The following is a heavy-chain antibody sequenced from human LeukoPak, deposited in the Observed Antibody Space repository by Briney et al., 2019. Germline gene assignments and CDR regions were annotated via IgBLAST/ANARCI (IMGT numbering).Heavy chain of an antibody. V-gene: IGHV4-39*01. CDR3: ARGLVGYCSSTSCLLGLSERLYAFDI. CDR1: GGSITISTTYY. J-gene: IGHJ3*02. CDR2: IFYSTST. Sequence: SETLSLTCILSGGSITISTTYYWGSIRQPPGRWLGWIGIIFYSTSTNYNPSLTSRPTISVDTSNNQFSLKLSSVTAADTAVYYCARGLVGYCSSTSCLLGLSERLYAFDIWGQGTMVTVSS. D-gene: IGHD2-2*01.